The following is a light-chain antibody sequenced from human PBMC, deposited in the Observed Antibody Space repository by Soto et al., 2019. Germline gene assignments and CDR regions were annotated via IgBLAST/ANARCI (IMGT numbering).Light chain of an antibody. CDR1: QGLSSD. J-gene: IGKJ5*01. CDR3: QQLNSYPIT. CDR2: AAS. Sequence: DIQLTQSPSFLSASVGDRVTITCRASQGLSSDLAWYQQKPGNAPKLLIYAASTLQSGVPSRFSGSGSGTELTLTISSLQPEDFATYYCQQLNSYPITFGQGTRLEIK. V-gene: IGKV1-9*01.